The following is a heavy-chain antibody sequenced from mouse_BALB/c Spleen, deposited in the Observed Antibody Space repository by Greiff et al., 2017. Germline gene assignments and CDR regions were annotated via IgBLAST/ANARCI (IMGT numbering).Heavy chain of an antibody. V-gene: IGHV5-12-2*01. CDR1: GFTFSSYT. CDR3: ARHERLRRTYAMDY. J-gene: IGHJ4*01. Sequence: EVKLMESGGGLVQPGGSLKLSCAASGFTFSSYTMTWVRQTPEKRLEWVAYISNGGGSTYYPVTVKGRFTISRDNAKNTLYLQMSSLKSEDTAMYYCARHERLRRTYAMDYWGQGTSVTVSS. D-gene: IGHD2-4*01. CDR2: ISNGGGST.